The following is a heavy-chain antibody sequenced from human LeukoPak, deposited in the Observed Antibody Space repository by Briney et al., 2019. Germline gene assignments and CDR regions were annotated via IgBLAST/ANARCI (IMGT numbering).Heavy chain of an antibody. J-gene: IGHJ4*02. CDR2: IYHSGST. CDR3: AREVLATVTTFWFDL. Sequence: SETLSLTCTVSGYSISSGFYWGWIRQHPGKGLEWIGSIYHSGSTYFNPSLKSRVTISVDTSNNQFSLKLSSVTAVDAAVYYCAREVLATVTTFWFDLWGQGTLVTVSS. D-gene: IGHD4-17*01. V-gene: IGHV4-38-2*02. CDR1: GYSISSGFY.